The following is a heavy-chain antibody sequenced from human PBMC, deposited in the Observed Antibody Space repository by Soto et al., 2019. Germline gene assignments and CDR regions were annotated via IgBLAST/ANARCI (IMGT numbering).Heavy chain of an antibody. J-gene: IGHJ4*02. Sequence: EVQLMESGGGLVQPGRSLRLSCVASGFTFDDYAMHWVRQAPGKGLEGVSGISWNSDTIGYADSVKGRFTSSRDSAKKSVFLQMNSLKPEDTALYYCANALPPGSYYKPLDYWGQGTLVTVSS. CDR3: ANALPPGSYYKPLDY. D-gene: IGHD3-10*01. CDR2: ISWNSDTI. V-gene: IGHV3-9*01. CDR1: GFTFDDYA.